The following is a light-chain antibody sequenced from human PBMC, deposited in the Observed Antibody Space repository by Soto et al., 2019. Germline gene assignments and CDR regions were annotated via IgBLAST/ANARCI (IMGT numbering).Light chain of an antibody. J-gene: IGLJ1*01. CDR1: SSDVGGYDY. CDR2: EVS. Sequence: QSAPTQPRSVSGSPGQTVTISCTGTSSDVGGYDYVSWYQLHPGKAPKLMVFEVSNRPSGVSYRFSGSKSGNTASLTISGLQAEDEADYFCSSYSISTAYLFGTGTKVTVL. V-gene: IGLV2-14*01. CDR3: SSYSISTAYL.